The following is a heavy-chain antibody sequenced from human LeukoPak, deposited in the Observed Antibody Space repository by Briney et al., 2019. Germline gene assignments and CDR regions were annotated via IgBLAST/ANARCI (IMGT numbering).Heavy chain of an antibody. J-gene: IGHJ4*02. CDR1: GFTFSSCG. CDR3: AAGYDSSGYYYPDY. Sequence: SGGSLRLSCAASGFTFSSCGMHWVRQAPGKGLEWVAVIWYDGSNKYYADSVKGRFTISRDNSKNTLYLQMNSLRAEDTAVYYCAAGYDSSGYYYPDYWGQGTLVTVSS. D-gene: IGHD3-22*01. V-gene: IGHV3-33*01. CDR2: IWYDGSNK.